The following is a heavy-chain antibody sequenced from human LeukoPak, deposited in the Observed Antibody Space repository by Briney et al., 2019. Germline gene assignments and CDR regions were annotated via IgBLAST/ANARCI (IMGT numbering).Heavy chain of an antibody. J-gene: IGHJ6*02. CDR1: GYSFNDYW. Sequence: GESLKISCKGSGYSFNDYWIGWVRQMPGKGLEWMGIIFPHDSDTKYSPSFQGQVTISADKSISTAYLQWSSLKASDSGIYFCARHGLAGCIDARCFTSFHYYGMDVWGQGTTVTVSS. V-gene: IGHV5-51*01. CDR3: ARHGLAGCIDARCFTSFHYYGMDV. D-gene: IGHD2-8*01. CDR2: IFPHDSDT.